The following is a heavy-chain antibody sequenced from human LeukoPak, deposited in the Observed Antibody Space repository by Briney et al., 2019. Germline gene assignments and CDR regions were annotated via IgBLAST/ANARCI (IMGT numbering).Heavy chain of an antibody. V-gene: IGHV1-69*05. D-gene: IGHD3-22*01. Sequence: GSSVKVSCKASGGTFSSYAISWVRQAPGQGLEWMGGIIPIFGTANYAQKFQGRVTITTDESTSTAYMELSSLRSEDTAVYYCAITYYYDSSGYYPFDYWGQGTLVTVSP. CDR3: AITYYYDSSGYYPFDY. J-gene: IGHJ4*02. CDR1: GGTFSSYA. CDR2: IIPIFGTA.